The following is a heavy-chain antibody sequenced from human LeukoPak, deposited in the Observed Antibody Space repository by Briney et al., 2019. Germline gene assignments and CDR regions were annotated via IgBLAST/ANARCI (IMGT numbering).Heavy chain of an antibody. CDR1: GYTFTSYG. CDR3: VRSEECLLRREYYFAY. J-gene: IGHJ4*02. V-gene: IGHV1-18*01. Sequence: GASVKVSCKASGYTFTSYGTSWVRQAPGQGREWMGWISAYNGNTNYAQKLQGRVTMTTDTSTSTAYMELRSLRSDDTAVYYCVRSEECLLRREYYFAYWGQGTLVTVSS. D-gene: IGHD3-3*01. CDR2: ISAYNGNT.